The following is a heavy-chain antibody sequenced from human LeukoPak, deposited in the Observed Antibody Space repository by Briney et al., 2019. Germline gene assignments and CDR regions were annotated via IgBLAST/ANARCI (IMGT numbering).Heavy chain of an antibody. CDR1: GYTFTGYY. J-gene: IGHJ6*03. Sequence: GASVKVSCKASGYTFTGYYMHWVRQAPGQGLEWMGWINPNSGGTNYAQKFQGRVTMTRDTSISTAYMELSRLRSDDTAVYYCAREYSGSYYYYYYYMDVWGKGTTVTVSS. CDR3: AREYSGSYYYYYYYMDV. CDR2: INPNSGGT. D-gene: IGHD1-26*01. V-gene: IGHV1-2*02.